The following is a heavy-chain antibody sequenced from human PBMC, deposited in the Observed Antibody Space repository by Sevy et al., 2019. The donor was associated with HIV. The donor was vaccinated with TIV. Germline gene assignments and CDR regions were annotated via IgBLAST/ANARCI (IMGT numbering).Heavy chain of an antibody. Sequence: GGSLRLSCAASEFSFSSYSMNWVRQAPGQGLEWVSYISSSSSTMYYADSVKGRFTISRDNAKNSLYLQMNTLRVEDTAVYYCARTKSNTAMVSSDYWGQGTLVTVSS. D-gene: IGHD5-18*01. CDR1: EFSFSSYS. CDR2: ISSSSSTM. CDR3: ARTKSNTAMVSSDY. J-gene: IGHJ4*02. V-gene: IGHV3-48*01.